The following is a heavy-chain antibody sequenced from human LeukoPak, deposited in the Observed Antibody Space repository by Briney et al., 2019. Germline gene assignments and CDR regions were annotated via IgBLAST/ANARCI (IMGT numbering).Heavy chain of an antibody. CDR3: ARAPDDIRGYYPLDY. CDR1: GGSFSGYY. V-gene: IGHV4-34*01. CDR2: INHSGST. D-gene: IGHD3-22*01. J-gene: IGHJ4*02. Sequence: KPSETLSLTCAVYGGSFSGYYWSWIRQPPGKGLEWIGEINHSGSTNYNPSLKSRVTISVDTSKNQFSLKLSSVAAADTAVYYCARAPDDIRGYYPLDYWSQGTLVTVSS.